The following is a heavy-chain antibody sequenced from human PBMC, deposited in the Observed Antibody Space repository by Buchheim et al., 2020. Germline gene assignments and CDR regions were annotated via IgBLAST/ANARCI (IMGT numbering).Heavy chain of an antibody. V-gene: IGHV3-11*01. J-gene: IGHJ6*02. D-gene: IGHD5-24*01. CDR1: GFTFSDYY. Sequence: QVQLVESGGGLVKPGGSLRLSCAASGFTFSDYYMSWIRQAPGKGLEWVSYISSSGSTIYYADSVKGRLTISKDNAKNSLYLQMNSLRAEDTAVYYCARDRRDVRWLQLLYYYYGMDVWGQGTT. CDR2: ISSSGSTI. CDR3: ARDRRDVRWLQLLYYYYGMDV.